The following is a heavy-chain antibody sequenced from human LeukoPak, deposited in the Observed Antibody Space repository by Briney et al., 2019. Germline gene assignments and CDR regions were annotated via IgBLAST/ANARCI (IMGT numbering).Heavy chain of an antibody. CDR3: ARRAFYGDRFAEYFQH. V-gene: IGHV4-34*01. J-gene: IGHJ1*01. D-gene: IGHD4-17*01. CDR2: IYYSGST. CDR1: GGSFSRYY. Sequence: ASETLSLTCAVYGGSFSRYYWSWIRQPPGKGLEWIGSIYYSGSTYYNPSLKSRVTISVDTSKNQFSLKLSSVTAADTAVYFCARRAFYGDRFAEYFQHWGQGTLVTVSS.